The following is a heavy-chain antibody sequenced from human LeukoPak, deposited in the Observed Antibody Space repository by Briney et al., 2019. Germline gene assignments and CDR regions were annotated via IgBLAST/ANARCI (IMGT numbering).Heavy chain of an antibody. CDR3: ARSSVDTAMVTIVHYYYYGMDV. CDR1: GFTFSSYW. V-gene: IGHV3-7*01. J-gene: IGHJ6*02. Sequence: GGSLRLSCAASGFTFSSYWMSWVRQAPGKGLEWVANIKQDGSEKYYVDSVKGRFTISRDNAKNSLYLQMNSLRAEDTAVYYCARSSVDTAMVTIVHYYYYGMDVWGQGTTVTVSS. CDR2: IKQDGSEK. D-gene: IGHD5-18*01.